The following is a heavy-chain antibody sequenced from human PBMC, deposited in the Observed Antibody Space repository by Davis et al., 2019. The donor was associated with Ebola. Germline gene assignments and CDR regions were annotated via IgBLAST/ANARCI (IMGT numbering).Heavy chain of an antibody. CDR1: GGSISTYY. CDR3: ARGSRNMDV. Sequence: PSETLSLTCSVSGGSISTYYWSWIRQPPGKGLEWIGYIYYSGSTNYNPSLKSRVTISVDTSKNQFSLKLSSVTAADTAVYYCARGSRNMDVWGQGTTITVSS. V-gene: IGHV4-59*01. CDR2: IYYSGST. J-gene: IGHJ6*02.